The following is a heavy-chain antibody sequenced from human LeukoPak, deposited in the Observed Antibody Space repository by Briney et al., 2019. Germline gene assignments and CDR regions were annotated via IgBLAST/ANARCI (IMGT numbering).Heavy chain of an antibody. CDR1: GGSFSGYY. D-gene: IGHD2-21*02. CDR2: INHSGST. V-gene: IGHV4-34*01. Sequence: SETLSLTCAAYGGSFSGYYWSWIRQPPGKGLEWIGEINHSGSTNYNPSLKSRVTISVDTSKNQFSLKLSSVTAADTAVYYCARWGGDSSHYWGQGTLVTVSS. J-gene: IGHJ4*02. CDR3: ARWGGDSSHY.